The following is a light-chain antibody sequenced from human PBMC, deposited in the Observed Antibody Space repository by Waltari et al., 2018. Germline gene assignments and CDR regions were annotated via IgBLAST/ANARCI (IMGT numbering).Light chain of an antibody. J-gene: IGKJ1*01. Sequence: DIVMTQSLLSLPVTPGEPASISCRSSQSLLHRNGFNYLEWYLQKPGQSPQLLIYLGSNRASGVPDRFSGSGSGTDFTLKISRVEAEDVGVYYCMQALQTRTFGQGTKVEIK. CDR3: MQALQTRT. CDR1: QSLLHRNGFNY. V-gene: IGKV2-28*01. CDR2: LGS.